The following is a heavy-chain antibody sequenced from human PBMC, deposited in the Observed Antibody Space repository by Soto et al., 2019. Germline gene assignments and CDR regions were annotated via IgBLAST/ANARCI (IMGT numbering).Heavy chain of an antibody. Sequence: GGSLRLTCAASTFTFSDYYMSWIRQAPGKGLEWVSYISGGGTSIYYADSVKGRFSVSRDNAKTSLYLQMNSLRAEDTAVYYCAKLGSLGHPYYYGMDVWGPGTTVTVSS. CDR1: TFTFSDYY. CDR2: ISGGGTSI. CDR3: AKLGSLGHPYYYGMDV. V-gene: IGHV3-11*01. D-gene: IGHD3-16*01. J-gene: IGHJ6*02.